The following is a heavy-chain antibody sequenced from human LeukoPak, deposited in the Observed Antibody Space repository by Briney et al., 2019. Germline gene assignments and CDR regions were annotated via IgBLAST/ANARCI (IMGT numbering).Heavy chain of an antibody. Sequence: PGGSLRLSCAAPGFTFSSYAMHWVRQAPGKGLEYVSAISSNGGSTYHANSVKGRFTISRDNAKNSLYLQMNSLRDEDTALYYCARSGNYDCWGQGTLVTVSS. CDR1: GFTFSSYA. CDR2: ISSNGGST. J-gene: IGHJ4*02. CDR3: ARSGNYDC. V-gene: IGHV3-64*01. D-gene: IGHD1-1*01.